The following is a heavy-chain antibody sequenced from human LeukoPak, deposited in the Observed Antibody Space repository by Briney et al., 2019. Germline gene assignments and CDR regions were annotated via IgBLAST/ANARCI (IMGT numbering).Heavy chain of an antibody. Sequence: GGSLRLSCAASGFTFDDYAMHWVRQAPGKGLEWVSGISWNSGSIGYADSVKGRFTISRDNAKNSLYLQMNSLRAEDTALYYCAKVYGSGSHATLYYFDYWGQGTLVTVSS. CDR1: GFTFDDYA. CDR3: AKVYGSGSHATLYYFDY. D-gene: IGHD3-10*01. CDR2: ISWNSGSI. J-gene: IGHJ4*02. V-gene: IGHV3-9*01.